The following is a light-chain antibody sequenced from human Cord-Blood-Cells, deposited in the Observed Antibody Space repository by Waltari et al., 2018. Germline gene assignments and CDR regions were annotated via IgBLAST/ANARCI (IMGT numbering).Light chain of an antibody. CDR3: AAWDDSLSGRV. Sequence: QSVLTQPPSASGTPGQRVTISCSGSSSNLGSNYVYWYQQIPGTAPKLLIYRNNQRPSGVPDRFSGSKSGTSASLAISGLRSEDEADYYCAAWDDSLSGRVFGGGTKLTVL. J-gene: IGLJ3*02. V-gene: IGLV1-47*01. CDR2: RNN. CDR1: SSNLGSNY.